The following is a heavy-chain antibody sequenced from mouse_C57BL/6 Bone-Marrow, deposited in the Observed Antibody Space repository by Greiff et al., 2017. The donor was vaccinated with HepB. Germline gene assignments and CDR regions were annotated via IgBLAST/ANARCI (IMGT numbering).Heavy chain of an antibody. J-gene: IGHJ1*03. Sequence: EVKLVESGPELVKPGASVKIPCKASGYTFTDYNMDWVKQSHGKSLEWIGDINPNNGGTIYNQKFKGKATLTVDKSSSTAYMELRSLTSEDTAVYYCARWLPWYFDVWGTGTTVTVSS. CDR3: ARWLPWYFDV. D-gene: IGHD2-2*01. V-gene: IGHV1-18*01. CDR2: INPNNGGT. CDR1: GYTFTDYN.